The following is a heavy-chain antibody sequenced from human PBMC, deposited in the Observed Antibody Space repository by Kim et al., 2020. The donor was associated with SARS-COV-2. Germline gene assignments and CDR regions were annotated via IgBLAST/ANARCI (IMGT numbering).Heavy chain of an antibody. V-gene: IGHV4-34*01. CDR3: SSPHPYYYGMDV. CDR1: GGSFSGYY. CDR2: INHSGST. Sequence: SETLSLTCAVYGGSFSGYYWSWIRQPPGKGLEWIGEINHSGSTNYNPSLKSRVTISVDTSKNQFSLKLSSVTAADTAVYYCSSPHPYYYGMDVWGPGTT. J-gene: IGHJ6*02.